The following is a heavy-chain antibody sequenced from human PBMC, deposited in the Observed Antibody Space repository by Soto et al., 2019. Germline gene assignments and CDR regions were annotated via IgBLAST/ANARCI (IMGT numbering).Heavy chain of an antibody. V-gene: IGHV3-30*18. CDR2: ISYDGSNK. J-gene: IGHJ6*03. D-gene: IGHD3-10*01. CDR1: GFTFSSYG. Sequence: GGSLRLSCAASGFTFSSYGMHWVRQAPGKGLEWVAVISYDGSNKYYADSVKGRFTISRDNSKNTLYLQMNSLRAEDTAVYYCAKDGYYYGSGSLSRRDYYYYMDVWGKGTTVTVSS. CDR3: AKDGYYYGSGSLSRRDYYYYMDV.